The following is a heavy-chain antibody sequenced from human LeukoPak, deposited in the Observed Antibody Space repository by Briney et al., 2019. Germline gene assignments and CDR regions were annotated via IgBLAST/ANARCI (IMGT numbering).Heavy chain of an antibody. D-gene: IGHD2/OR15-2a*01. Sequence: PGGSLRLSCAASGFTFSSYSMNWVRQAPGKGLEWVSSISSSSSYIYYADSVKGRFTISRDNAKNSLYLQMNSLRAEDRAVYYCAIILLGWIRSAQFDYWGQGTLVTVSS. V-gene: IGHV3-21*01. CDR1: GFTFSSYS. J-gene: IGHJ4*02. CDR2: ISSSSSYI. CDR3: AIILLGWIRSAQFDY.